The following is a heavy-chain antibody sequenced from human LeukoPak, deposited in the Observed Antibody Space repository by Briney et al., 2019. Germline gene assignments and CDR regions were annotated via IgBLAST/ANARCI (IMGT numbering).Heavy chain of an antibody. CDR2: IKSKTDGGTT. J-gene: IGHJ3*02. D-gene: IGHD4-17*01. Sequence: GGSLRLSCAASGFTFSNAWMSWVRQAPGKGLEWVGRIKSKTDGGTTDYAAPVKGRFTISRDDSKNTLYLQMNSLKTEDTAVYYCTTDRHAYGPYGDFGDDAFDIWGQGTMVTVSS. CDR1: GFTFSNAW. V-gene: IGHV3-15*01. CDR3: TTDRHAYGPYGDFGDDAFDI.